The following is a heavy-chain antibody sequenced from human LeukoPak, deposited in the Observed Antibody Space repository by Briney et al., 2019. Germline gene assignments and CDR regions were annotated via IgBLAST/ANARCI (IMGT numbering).Heavy chain of an antibody. CDR1: GFTLSSHA. D-gene: IGHD3/OR15-3a*01. V-gene: IGHV3-64D*09. J-gene: IGHJ4*02. Sequence: GGSLRLSCSASGFTLSSHAMHWVRQAPGKALEYVSAISYNGSSTYYANSVKDRFTISRDNSKNTLYLQMSSLRPDDTAVFYCVRRTGNYFDYWGQGNLVTVSS. CDR3: VRRTGNYFDY. CDR2: ISYNGSST.